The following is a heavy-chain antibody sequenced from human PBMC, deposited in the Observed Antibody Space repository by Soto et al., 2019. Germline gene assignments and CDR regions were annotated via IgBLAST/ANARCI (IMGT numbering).Heavy chain of an antibody. D-gene: IGHD6-19*01. CDR1: GFSFSRYV. J-gene: IGHJ6*02. V-gene: IGHV3-23*01. CDR2: ISGGGGST. Sequence: GGSLRLSCEASGFSFSRYVMTWVRQAPGKGLEWVSGISGGGGSTFYADSVRGRFTISRDNSNHTLYLQMNSLRPEDTAVYYCAQPYQWLGNFYYGMDVWGRGTTVTVSS. CDR3: AQPYQWLGNFYYGMDV.